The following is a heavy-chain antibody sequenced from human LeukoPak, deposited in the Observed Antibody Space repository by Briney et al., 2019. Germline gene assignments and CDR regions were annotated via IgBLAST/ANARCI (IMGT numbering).Heavy chain of an antibody. CDR3: ARDVTSGGASDL. Sequence: SETLSFTCTVCGGFRSCYHWLCIRQPPAKRLQWIGRIYPSGSTNYNPSLKSRVTISVNKSKNQFFLKLNSVTAADTAVYYCARDVTSGGASDLWGQGTLVTVSS. CDR2: IYPSGST. D-gene: IGHD2-15*01. CDR1: GGFRSCYH. J-gene: IGHJ3*01. V-gene: IGHV4-4*07.